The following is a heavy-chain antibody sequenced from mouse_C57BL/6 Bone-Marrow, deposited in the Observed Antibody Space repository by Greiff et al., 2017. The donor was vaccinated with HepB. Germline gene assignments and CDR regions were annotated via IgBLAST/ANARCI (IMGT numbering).Heavy chain of an antibody. V-gene: IGHV5-4*01. CDR1: GFTFSSYA. Sequence: EVKLMESGGGLVKPGGSLKLSCAASGFTFSSYAMSWVRQTPEKRLEWVATISDGGSYTYYPDNVKGRFTISRDNAKNNLYLQVSHLKSEDTAMYYCAREGGYYGAMDYWGQGTSVTVSS. D-gene: IGHD2-3*01. J-gene: IGHJ4*01. CDR2: ISDGGSYT. CDR3: AREGGYYGAMDY.